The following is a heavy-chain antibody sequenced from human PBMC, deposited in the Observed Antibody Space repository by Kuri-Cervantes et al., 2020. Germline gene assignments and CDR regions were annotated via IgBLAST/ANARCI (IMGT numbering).Heavy chain of an antibody. V-gene: IGHV2-5*02. CDR2: IYWDDDK. J-gene: IGHJ3*02. Sequence: SGPTLVKPTQTLTLTCTFSGFSLSTSGVGVGWIRQPPGKALEWLALIYWDDDKRYSPSLKSRLTITKDTSKNQVVLTMTNMDPVDTVTYYCAHRKICSSTSCYGVDAFDIWGQGTMVTVSS. D-gene: IGHD2-2*01. CDR3: AHRKICSSTSCYGVDAFDI. CDR1: GFSLSTSGVG.